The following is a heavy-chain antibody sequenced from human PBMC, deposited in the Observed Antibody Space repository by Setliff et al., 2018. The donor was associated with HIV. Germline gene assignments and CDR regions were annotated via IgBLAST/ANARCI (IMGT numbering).Heavy chain of an antibody. CDR3: ARATQLRSGVVDPAAKYFYYYMDV. D-gene: IGHD2-2*01. Sequence: GGSLRLSCAASRFTFSSYSMNWVRQAPGKGLEWVSSISSRSTYIYYADSVKGRFTISRDNAKNSLYLQINSLRAEDTAVYYCARATQLRSGVVDPAAKYFYYYMDVWGKGTTVTVPS. CDR1: RFTFSSYS. V-gene: IGHV3-21*01. J-gene: IGHJ6*03. CDR2: ISSRSTYI.